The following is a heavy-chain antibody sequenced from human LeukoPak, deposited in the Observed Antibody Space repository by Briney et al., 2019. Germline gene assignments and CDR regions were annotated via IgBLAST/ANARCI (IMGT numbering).Heavy chain of an antibody. D-gene: IGHD6-6*01. V-gene: IGHV3-23*01. CDR1: GFTFTNYV. Sequence: QPGGSLRLSCAASGFTFTNYVMSWVRQAPGKGLEWVSAISDDGRSTYYADSVKGRFTISRDNSKNTLYLQMNNLRAEDTAFYYCAIRFPYSSSSVYFDCWGQGTLVTVSS. CDR2: ISDDGRST. J-gene: IGHJ4*02. CDR3: AIRFPYSSSSVYFDC.